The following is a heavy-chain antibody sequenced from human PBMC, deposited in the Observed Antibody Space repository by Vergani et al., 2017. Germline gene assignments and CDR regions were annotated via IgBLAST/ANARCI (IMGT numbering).Heavy chain of an antibody. CDR3: ASYGGKPEYYYYYYMDV. Sequence: QVQLQQWGAGLLKPSETLSLTCAVYGGSFSGYYWSWIRQPPGKGLEWIGRIYTSGSTNYNPSLKSRVTMSVDTSKNQFSLKLSSVTAADTAVYYCASYGGKPEYYYYYYMDVWGKGTTVTVSS. CDR1: GGSFSGYY. V-gene: IGHV4-59*10. D-gene: IGHD4-23*01. J-gene: IGHJ6*03. CDR2: IYTSGST.